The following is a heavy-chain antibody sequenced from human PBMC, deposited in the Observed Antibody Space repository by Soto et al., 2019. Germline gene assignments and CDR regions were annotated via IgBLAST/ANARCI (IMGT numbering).Heavy chain of an antibody. CDR1: GFSFTNYW. J-gene: IGHJ4*02. D-gene: IGHD6-13*01. Sequence: GGSLTLSCAASGFSFTNYWMHWVRQAPGEGLEWVSHINTYGSSTTYADSVKGRFTISRDNAKNTLYLQMNSLRAEDTALYYCARAIAAAGTDYWGLGT. CDR3: ARAIAAAGTDY. V-gene: IGHV3-74*01. CDR2: INTYGSST.